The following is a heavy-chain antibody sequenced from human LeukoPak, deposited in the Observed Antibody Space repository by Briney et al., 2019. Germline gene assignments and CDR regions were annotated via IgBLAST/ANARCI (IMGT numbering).Heavy chain of an antibody. Sequence: ASVKVSCKASGYTFTSYGISWVRQAPGQGLEWMGWISAYNGNTNYAQKLQGRVTMTTDTSTSTAYMELRSLRSDDTAVYYCAREEGGATTPGYYFDYWGQGTLVTVSS. CDR2: ISAYNGNT. CDR3: AREEGGATTPGYYFDY. V-gene: IGHV1-18*01. D-gene: IGHD1-26*01. J-gene: IGHJ4*02. CDR1: GYTFTSYG.